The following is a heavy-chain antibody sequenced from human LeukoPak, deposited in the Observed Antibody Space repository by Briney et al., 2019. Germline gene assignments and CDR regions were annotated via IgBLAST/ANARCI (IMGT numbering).Heavy chain of an antibody. CDR2: INGSGGST. V-gene: IGHV3-23*01. D-gene: IGHD3-9*01. Sequence: GGSLRLSCAASGFTFSSYAMSWVRQAPGKGLEWVSAINGSGGSTYYADSVKGRFTISRDNSKNTLHLQMNSLRAEDTAVYYCAKDRNYYDILTGYHYATSDYWGQGTLVTVSS. CDR1: GFTFSSYA. J-gene: IGHJ4*02. CDR3: AKDRNYYDILTGYHYATSDY.